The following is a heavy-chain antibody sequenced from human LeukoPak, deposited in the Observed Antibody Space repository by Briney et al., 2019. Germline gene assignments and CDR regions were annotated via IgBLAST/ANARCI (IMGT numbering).Heavy chain of an antibody. CDR1: GGIFSSYA. CDR2: IIPIHGTA. D-gene: IGHD3-10*01. J-gene: IGHJ4*02. CDR3: ARGPGVYRSGSYYGGFDY. V-gene: IGHV1-69*04. Sequence: SVKVSCKASGGIFSSYAISWVRQAPGQGLEWMGRIIPIHGTANYAQKFQGRVTITGDTSASTAYMELSSLRSEDTAVYYCARGPGVYRSGSYYGGFDYWGQGSLVTVSS.